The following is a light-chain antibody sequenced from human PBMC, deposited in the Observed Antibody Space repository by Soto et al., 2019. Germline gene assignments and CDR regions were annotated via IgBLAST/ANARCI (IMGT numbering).Light chain of an antibody. Sequence: DIKMSQSPSSLSASVGDRVTITCRASQNISNSLNWYQQKPGEAPKLLIYDASALPRGVPSRFSGSGSGTEFTLTISSLQPDDFATYYCQHYNSYSEAFGQGSKVDIK. V-gene: IGKV1-5*01. CDR1: QNISNS. J-gene: IGKJ1*01. CDR3: QHYNSYSEA. CDR2: DAS.